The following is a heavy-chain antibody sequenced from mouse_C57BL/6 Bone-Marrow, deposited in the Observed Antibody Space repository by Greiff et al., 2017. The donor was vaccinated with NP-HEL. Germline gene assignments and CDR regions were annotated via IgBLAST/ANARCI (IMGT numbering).Heavy chain of an antibody. CDR2: IDPSDSYT. CDR3: ARDRKEGYYDY. J-gene: IGHJ2*01. D-gene: IGHD2-3*01. CDR1: GYTFTSYW. V-gene: IGHV1-50*01. Sequence: QVQLQQPGAELVKPGASVKLSCKASGYTFTSYWMQWVKQRPGQGLEWIGEIDPSDSYTNYNQKFKGKATLTVDTSSSTAYMQLSSLTSEDSAVYYCARDRKEGYYDYWGQGTTLTVSS.